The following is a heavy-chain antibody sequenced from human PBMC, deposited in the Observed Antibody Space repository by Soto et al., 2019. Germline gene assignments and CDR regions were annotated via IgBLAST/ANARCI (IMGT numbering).Heavy chain of an antibody. Sequence: QVQLQESGPGLVKPSQTLSLTCTVSGGSISSGDYYWSWIRQPPGKGLEWIGYIYYSGSTYYNPSPXRXXNISVDTYKNQFSLKLSSVTAADTAVYYCASTSYGYSFYDYWGQGTLVTVSS. J-gene: IGHJ4*02. CDR3: ASTSYGYSFYDY. V-gene: IGHV4-30-4*01. CDR1: GGSISSGDYY. D-gene: IGHD5-18*01. CDR2: IYYSGST.